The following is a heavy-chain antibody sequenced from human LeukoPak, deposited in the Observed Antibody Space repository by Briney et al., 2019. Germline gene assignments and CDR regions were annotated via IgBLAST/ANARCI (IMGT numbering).Heavy chain of an antibody. J-gene: IGHJ4*02. CDR3: ATALGAYDDSPFEY. D-gene: IGHD4-17*01. Sequence: GGSLRLSCAASGFSFNKHAMYWVRQASGKGLEWVADISYDGNSKYYADSVKGRFTISRDNSKNTLYLQMNSLRVEDTAVYFCATALGAYDDSPFEYWGQGALVTVSS. CDR2: ISYDGNSK. V-gene: IGHV3-30-3*01. CDR1: GFSFNKHA.